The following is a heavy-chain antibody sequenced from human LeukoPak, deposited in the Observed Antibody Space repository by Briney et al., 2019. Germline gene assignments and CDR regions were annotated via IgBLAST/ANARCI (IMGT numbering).Heavy chain of an antibody. V-gene: IGHV3-23*01. CDR2: ISDSGDNT. Sequence: QPGGSLRLSCAASGFTFNGYAMNWVRQAAGKGLEWVSAISDSGDNTYYADSVKGRFTISRDNSKNTLYLQMNSLRAADTAMYYCATIRSGSYSEYFQHWGQATLVTVSS. J-gene: IGHJ1*01. D-gene: IGHD1-26*01. CDR3: ATIRSGSYSEYFQH. CDR1: GFTFNGYA.